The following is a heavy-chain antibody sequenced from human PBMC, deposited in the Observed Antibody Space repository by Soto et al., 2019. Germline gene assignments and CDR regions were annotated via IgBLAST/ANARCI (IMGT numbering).Heavy chain of an antibody. V-gene: IGHV3-48*01. D-gene: IGHD4-4*01. J-gene: IGHJ5*02. CDR1: GFTFSSYS. CDR3: ARDSVHDYSNSFGWFDP. Sequence: GGSLRLSCAASGFTFSSYSMNWVRQAPGKGLEWVSYISSSSSTIYYADSVKGRFTISRDNAKNSLYLQMNSLRAEDTAVYYCARDSVHDYSNSFGWFDPWGQGTLVTVSS. CDR2: ISSSSSTI.